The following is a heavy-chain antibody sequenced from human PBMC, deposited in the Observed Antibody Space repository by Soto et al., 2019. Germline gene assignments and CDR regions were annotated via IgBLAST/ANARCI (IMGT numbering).Heavy chain of an antibody. J-gene: IGHJ4*02. V-gene: IGHV3-30*18. D-gene: IGHD6-13*01. CDR1: GFTFSSYG. CDR3: AKVGYRSSWVPAY. CDR2: ISYDGSNK. Sequence: GVSLILSCAASGFTFSSYGMHWVRQAPGKGLEWVAVISYDGSNKYYADSVKGRFTISRDNSKNTLYLQMNSLRAEDTAVYYCAKVGYRSSWVPAYWGQGTRVTVSS.